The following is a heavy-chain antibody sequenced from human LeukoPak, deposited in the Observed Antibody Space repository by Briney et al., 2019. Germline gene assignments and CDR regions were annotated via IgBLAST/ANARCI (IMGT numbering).Heavy chain of an antibody. CDR1: GFTFSSYE. J-gene: IGHJ4*02. V-gene: IGHV3-53*01. CDR2: IGNDGRT. D-gene: IGHD3-3*01. CDR3: ARDDTSGGYYEFGY. Sequence: GGSLRLSCAASGFTFSSYEMNWVRQAPGKGLECVSVIGNDGRTYYANSVKGRFTISRDISKNMQYLQMNSLRDDDTAVYYCARDDTSGGYYEFGYWGQGALVIVSS.